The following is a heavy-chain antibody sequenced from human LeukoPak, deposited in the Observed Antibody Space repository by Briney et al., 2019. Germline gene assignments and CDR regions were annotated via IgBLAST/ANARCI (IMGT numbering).Heavy chain of an antibody. CDR2: IIPIFGTA. CDR1: GGTFSSYA. CDR3: ARELPCSGGSCYYYYYGMDV. Sequence: ASVTVSCKASGGTFSSYAISWVRQAPGQGLEWMGGIIPIFGTANYAQKFQGRVTITADESTSTAYMELSSLRSEDTAVYYCARELPCSGGSCYYYYYGMDVWGQGTTVTVSS. D-gene: IGHD2-15*01. V-gene: IGHV1-69*13. J-gene: IGHJ6*02.